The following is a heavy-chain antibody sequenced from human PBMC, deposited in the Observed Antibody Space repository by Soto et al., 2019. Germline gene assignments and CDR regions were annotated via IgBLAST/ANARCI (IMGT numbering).Heavy chain of an antibody. CDR2: INHSGST. CDR3: ARARAQLVLRYFSYYYGMDV. J-gene: IGHJ6*02. Sequence: ASETLSLTCAVYGGSFSGYYWSWIRQPPGKGLEWIGEINHSGSTNYNPSLKSRVTISVDTSKSQFSLKLSSVTAADTAVYYCARARAQLVLRYFSYYYGMDVWGQGTTVTVSS. CDR1: GGSFSGYY. V-gene: IGHV4-34*01. D-gene: IGHD3-9*01.